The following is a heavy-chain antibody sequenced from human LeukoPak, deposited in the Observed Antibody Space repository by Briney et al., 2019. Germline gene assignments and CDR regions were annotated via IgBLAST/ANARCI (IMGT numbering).Heavy chain of an antibody. CDR3: TTSYSGNSWYDWFGP. CDR2: IRTKANSYAT. D-gene: IGHD6-13*01. Sequence: GGSLRLSCAASGVTFSGSSIHWVRQASGKGLEWVGLIRTKANSYATAYAASVTGRFTISRDDSKDTSYLQMNSPKTEDTALYFCTTSYSGNSWYDWFGPWGQGTLVTVSS. V-gene: IGHV3-73*01. J-gene: IGHJ5*02. CDR1: GVTFSGSS.